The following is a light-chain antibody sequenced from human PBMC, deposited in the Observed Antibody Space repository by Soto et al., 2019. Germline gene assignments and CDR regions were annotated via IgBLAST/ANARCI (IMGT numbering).Light chain of an antibody. V-gene: IGLV2-14*01. CDR3: SSYTRSKTLL. Sequence: QSALTQPASVSGSPGQSITISCTGSSSDVGGYNYVAWYQQHPDKAPKLMIYDVSNRPSGVSNRFSASKSGNTASLTISGLQAEDEADYYCSSYTRSKTLLFGGGTKVTVL. CDR1: SSDVGGYNY. CDR2: DVS. J-gene: IGLJ2*01.